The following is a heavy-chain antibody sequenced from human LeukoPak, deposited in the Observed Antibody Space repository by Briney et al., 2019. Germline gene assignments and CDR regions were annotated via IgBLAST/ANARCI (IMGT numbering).Heavy chain of an antibody. CDR1: AYTLTELS. CDR3: ATGRSIAAAGYQH. CDR2: FDPEDGET. V-gene: IGHV1-24*01. J-gene: IGHJ1*01. Sequence: GTSVKVSCKVSAYTLTELSMHWVRQAPGKGLVWMGGFDPEDGETIYAQKFQGRVTMNEDTSTDTAYMELSSLRSEDTAVYYCATGRSIAAAGYQHWGQGTLVTVSS. D-gene: IGHD6-13*01.